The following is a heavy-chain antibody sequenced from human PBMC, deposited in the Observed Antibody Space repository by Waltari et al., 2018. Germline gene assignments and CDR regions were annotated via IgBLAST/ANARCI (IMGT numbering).Heavy chain of an antibody. V-gene: IGHV3-30-3*01. J-gene: IGHJ4*02. CDR3: ARAQYSYGYSEDY. D-gene: IGHD5-18*01. CDR2: ISYEGSNK. Sequence: QVQLVESGGGVVQPGRSLRLSCAASGFTFSSYAMHWVRQAPGKGLEWVAVISYEGSNKYYADSVKGRFTISRDNSKNTLYLQMNSLRAEDTAVYYCARAQYSYGYSEDYWGQGTLVTVSS. CDR1: GFTFSSYA.